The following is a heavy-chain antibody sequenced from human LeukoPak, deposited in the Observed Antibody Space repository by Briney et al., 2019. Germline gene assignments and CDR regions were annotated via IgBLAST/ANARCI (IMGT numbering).Heavy chain of an antibody. CDR3: ARSRMVRGVITHFDY. V-gene: IGHV3-64*01. J-gene: IGHJ4*02. CDR2: ISSNGGST. CDR1: GFTFSSYA. Sequence: GGSLRLSCAASGFTFSSYAMHWVRQAPGKGLEYVSAISSNGGSTYYANSVKGRFTISRDNSKNTLYLQMGSLRAEDMAVYYCARSRMVRGVITHFDYWGQGTLVTVSS. D-gene: IGHD3-10*01.